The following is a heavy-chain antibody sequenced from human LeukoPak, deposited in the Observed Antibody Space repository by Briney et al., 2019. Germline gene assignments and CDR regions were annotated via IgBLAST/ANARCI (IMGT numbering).Heavy chain of an antibody. Sequence: GESLKISFQGSGFHFTSYWIGWVRPIPGKGPEWMGIIYPGDSDTRYSPSFQGQVTISADKSISTAYLQWSSLKASDTAMYYCARQALVAAAGNYYYYGMDVWGQGTTVTVSS. CDR3: ARQALVAAAGNYYYYGMDV. CDR2: IYPGDSDT. CDR1: GFHFTSYW. V-gene: IGHV5-51*01. J-gene: IGHJ6*02. D-gene: IGHD6-13*01.